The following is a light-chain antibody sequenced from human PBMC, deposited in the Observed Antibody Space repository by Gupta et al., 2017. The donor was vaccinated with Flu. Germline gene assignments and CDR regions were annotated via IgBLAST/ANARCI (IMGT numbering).Light chain of an antibody. J-gene: IGKJ2*01. V-gene: IGKV2-40*01. CDR3: MQPKEFPHT. CDR1: QSLVDSDDGNSY. Sequence: TPGDAVTTSCRSSQSLVDSDDGNSYLDWFLQKPGQSPQLLIYWLSSRASGVPDRFSGCGSGTDFALEISRVEADDVAVYFCMQPKEFPHTFGQGTKLEI. CDR2: WLS.